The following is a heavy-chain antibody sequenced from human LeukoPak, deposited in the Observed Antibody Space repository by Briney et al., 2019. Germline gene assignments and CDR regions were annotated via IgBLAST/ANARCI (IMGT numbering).Heavy chain of an antibody. J-gene: IGHJ1*01. Sequence: SETLSLTCTVSGGSLSGYYWSWIRHPPGKGLEWIGSVYCGRNTNYTTSLKSRVTISINTSKNQFSLKLSSVSAADTAVYYCASYMVGGGLGDWGQGTLAIVSS. V-gene: IGHV4-59*01. D-gene: IGHD1-26*01. CDR3: ASYMVGGGLGD. CDR1: GGSLSGYY. CDR2: VYCGRNT.